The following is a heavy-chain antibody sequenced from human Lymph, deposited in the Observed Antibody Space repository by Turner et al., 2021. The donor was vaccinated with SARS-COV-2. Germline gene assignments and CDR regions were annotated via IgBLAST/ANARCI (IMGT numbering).Heavy chain of an antibody. J-gene: IGHJ6*02. V-gene: IGHV1-2*02. D-gene: IGHD3-3*01. CDR2: INPNSGGT. CDR1: GYTFTGYY. Sequence: QVQLVQSGAEVKKPGASLKVSCKASGYTFTGYYMHWVRQAPGQGLEWKGWINPNSGGTNYAQKFQGRVTMTRDTSISTAYMELSRLRSDDTAVYYCARDVERYNDFWSGYSGGYGLDVWGQGTTVTVSS. CDR3: ARDVERYNDFWSGYSGGYGLDV.